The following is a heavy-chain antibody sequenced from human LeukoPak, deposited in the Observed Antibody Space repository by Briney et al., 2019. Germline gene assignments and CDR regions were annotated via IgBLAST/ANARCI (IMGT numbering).Heavy chain of an antibody. D-gene: IGHD2-21*01. CDR3: ARRCGAESYYDY. CDR1: GFTFSSYW. J-gene: IGHJ4*02. CDR2: IKQDGSEK. Sequence: GGSLRLSCAASGFTFSSYWMSWVRQAPGKGLERVANIKQDGSEKDYVDSVKGRFTISRDNAKNSLYLQMNSLRAEDTVVYYCARRCGAESYYDYWGQGTLVTVSS. V-gene: IGHV3-7*05.